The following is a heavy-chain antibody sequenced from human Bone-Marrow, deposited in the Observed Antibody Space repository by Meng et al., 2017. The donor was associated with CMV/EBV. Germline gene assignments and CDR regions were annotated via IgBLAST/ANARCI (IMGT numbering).Heavy chain of an antibody. Sequence: GESQKISCAASCITFSCYAMSWVRPAPGKGQEWVSAISGSGGSTYYADSVKGRFTISRDNSKNTLYLQMNSLRAEDTAVYYCAKDRGDGRFLEWLPNWFAPWGQGNLV. J-gene: IGHJ5*02. CDR2: ISGSGGST. D-gene: IGHD3-3*01. CDR1: CITFSCYA. V-gene: IGHV3-23*01. CDR3: AKDRGDGRFLEWLPNWFAP.